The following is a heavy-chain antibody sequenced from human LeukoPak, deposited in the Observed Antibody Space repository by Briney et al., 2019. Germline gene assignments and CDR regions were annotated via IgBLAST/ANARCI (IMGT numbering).Heavy chain of an antibody. J-gene: IGHJ6*03. CDR2: ISSNGNNK. CDR1: GFSFNTYA. V-gene: IGHV3-30-3*01. Sequence: GRSLRLSCAASGFSFNTYALHWVRQAPDKGLEWVAVISSNGNNKFYADSVEGRFTISRDISGNTLYLQMNSLRPEDTAVYYCARDQGFHYYYMDVWGKGTTVTVSS. CDR3: ARDQGFHYYYMDV.